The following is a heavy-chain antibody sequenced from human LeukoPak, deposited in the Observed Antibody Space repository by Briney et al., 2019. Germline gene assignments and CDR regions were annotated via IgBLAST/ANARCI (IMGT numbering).Heavy chain of an antibody. CDR2: IYYSGIT. CDR3: ARASGAFDY. Sequence: KPSETLSLTCTVSGGSISSSYWSWIRQPPGKGLEWIGYIYYSGITNYNSSLKSRVTISLDTSKNQFSLTLNSVTAADTAVYYCARASGAFDYWGQGALVTVSS. CDR1: GGSISSSY. V-gene: IGHV4-59*01. J-gene: IGHJ4*02.